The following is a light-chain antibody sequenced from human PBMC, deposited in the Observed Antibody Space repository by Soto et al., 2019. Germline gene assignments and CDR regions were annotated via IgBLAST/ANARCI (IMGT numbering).Light chain of an antibody. V-gene: IGKV3-20*01. Sequence: ESVLTQSPGTLSLSPGERATLSCRASQSVSSNHLAWYQQKPGRAPRLLIYGASNRATGIPDRFSGSGSGTDFTLTISSLQPEDFATYYCQQANSFPLTFGGGTKVDIK. CDR2: GAS. CDR1: QSVSSNH. CDR3: QQANSFPLT. J-gene: IGKJ4*01.